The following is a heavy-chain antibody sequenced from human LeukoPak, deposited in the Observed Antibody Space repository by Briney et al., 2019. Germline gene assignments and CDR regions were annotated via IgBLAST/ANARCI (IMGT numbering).Heavy chain of an antibody. Sequence: ASVKVSCKASGYTFTSYAMNWVRQAPGKGLEWMGGFDPEDGETIYAQKFQGRVTMTEDTSTDTAYMELSSLRSEDTAVYYCATGTTAGGYCSSTSCYAPYFDYWGQGTLVTVSS. CDR3: ATGTTAGGYCSSTSCYAPYFDY. V-gene: IGHV1-24*01. CDR2: FDPEDGET. CDR1: GYTFTSYA. D-gene: IGHD2-2*01. J-gene: IGHJ4*02.